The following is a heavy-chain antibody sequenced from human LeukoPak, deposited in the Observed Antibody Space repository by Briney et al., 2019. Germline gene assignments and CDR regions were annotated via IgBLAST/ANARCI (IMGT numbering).Heavy chain of an antibody. D-gene: IGHD3-10*01. J-gene: IGHJ1*01. CDR3: ARAPMTYYYGSGSSVYFQH. CDR2: INPSGGST. V-gene: IGHV1-46*01. Sequence: ASVKVSCKASGYTFTGYYMHWVRQAPGQGLEWMGIINPSGGSTSYAQKFQGRVTMTRGTSTSTVYMELSSLRSEDTAVYYCARAPMTYYYGSGSSVYFQHWGQGTLVTVSS. CDR1: GYTFTGYY.